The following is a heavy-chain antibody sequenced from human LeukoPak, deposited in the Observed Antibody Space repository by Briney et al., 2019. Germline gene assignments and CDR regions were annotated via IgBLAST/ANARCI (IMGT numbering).Heavy chain of an antibody. CDR3: VSFYETY. Sequence: GGSLRLSCAASGFTFSSYAMSWVRQAPGKGLVWVSHINSNGSWTSYADSVKGRFTISKDNAKNTVYLQMNSLRAEDTAVYYCVSFYETYWGRGTLVTVSS. V-gene: IGHV3-74*01. J-gene: IGHJ4*02. CDR1: GFTFSSYA. D-gene: IGHD2/OR15-2a*01. CDR2: INSNGSWT.